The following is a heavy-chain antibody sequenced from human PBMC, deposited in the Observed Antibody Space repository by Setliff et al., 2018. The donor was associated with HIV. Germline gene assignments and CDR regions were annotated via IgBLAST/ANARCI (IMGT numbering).Heavy chain of an antibody. J-gene: IGHJ6*03. Sequence: SVKVSCKASGGTFSSYAISWVRQAPGQGLEWMGGIIPILGIANYADKFQDRVTITRDESTSTAYMELSSLRSEDTAIYYCASAGLMIARPFYYYMDVWGTGTTVTVSS. V-gene: IGHV1-69*10. CDR2: IIPILGIA. D-gene: IGHD3-22*01. CDR1: GGTFSSYA. CDR3: ASAGLMIARPFYYYMDV.